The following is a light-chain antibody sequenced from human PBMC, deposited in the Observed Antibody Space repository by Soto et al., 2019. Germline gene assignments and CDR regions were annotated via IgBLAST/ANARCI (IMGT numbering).Light chain of an antibody. J-gene: IGKJ1*01. CDR2: ASS. CDR1: QSVSRGY. V-gene: IGKV3-20*01. CDR3: QQYGNSRT. Sequence: EIVLTQSPGTLSLSPGERATLSCRASQSVSRGYLAWYQQKPGQAPRLLIYASSSRATGIPDRFSGSGSGTDFTLTISRLEPEDFAVYYCQQYGNSRTFGQGTKVESK.